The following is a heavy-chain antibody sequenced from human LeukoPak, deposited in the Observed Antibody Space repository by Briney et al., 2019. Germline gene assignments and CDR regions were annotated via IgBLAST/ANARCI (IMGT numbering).Heavy chain of an antibody. J-gene: IGHJ4*02. V-gene: IGHV3-30*04. CDR1: GFTFSSYA. CDR3: ARDVGSSWYGDY. D-gene: IGHD6-13*01. Sequence: GRSLRLSCAASGFTFSSYAMHWVRQAPGKGLEWVAVISYDGSNKYYADSVKGRFTISRDNSKNTLYLQMNSLRTEDTAVYYCARDVGSSWYGDYWGQGTLVTVSS. CDR2: ISYDGSNK.